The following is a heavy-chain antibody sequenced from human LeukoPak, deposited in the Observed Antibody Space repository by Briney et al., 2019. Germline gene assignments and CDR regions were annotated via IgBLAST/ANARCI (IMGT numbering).Heavy chain of an antibody. J-gene: IGHJ6*03. CDR1: GFTFSSYA. CDR2: ISYDGSNN. V-gene: IGHV3-30*04. D-gene: IGHD6-6*01. CDR3: ARGRIAARFYYYYMDV. Sequence: GGSLRLSCAASGFTFSSYAMHWVRQAPGKGLEWVAVISYDGSNNYYADSVKGRFTISRDNAKNSLYLQMNSLRAEDTALYYCARGRIAARFYYYYMDVWGKGTTVTVSS.